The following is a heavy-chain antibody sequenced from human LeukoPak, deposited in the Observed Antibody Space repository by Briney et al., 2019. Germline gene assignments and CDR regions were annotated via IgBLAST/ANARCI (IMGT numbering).Heavy chain of an antibody. CDR1: GFTFSSYA. CDR3: AAGPWELLDY. J-gene: IGHJ4*02. Sequence: GGSLRLSCAASGFTFSSYAISWVRQAPGKGLEWVSAISGSGGSTYYADSAKGRFTISRDNSKNTLYLQMNSLRAEDTAVYYCAAGPWELLDYWGQGTLVTVSS. CDR2: ISGSGGST. V-gene: IGHV3-23*01. D-gene: IGHD1-26*01.